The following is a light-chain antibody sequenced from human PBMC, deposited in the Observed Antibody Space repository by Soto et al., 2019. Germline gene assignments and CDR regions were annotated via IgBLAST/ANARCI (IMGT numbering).Light chain of an antibody. CDR2: VAS. CDR3: QQSYNIPLT. CDR1: QSINSY. V-gene: IGKV1-39*01. Sequence: DIQMTQSPSSLSASVGDTVTINCRASQSINSYLNWYQQKPGQAPKLLIYVASSLQSGVPSTFSGRGSGTDFTLTISSLEPEDFATYYCQQSYNIPLTFGPGTKVDFK. J-gene: IGKJ3*01.